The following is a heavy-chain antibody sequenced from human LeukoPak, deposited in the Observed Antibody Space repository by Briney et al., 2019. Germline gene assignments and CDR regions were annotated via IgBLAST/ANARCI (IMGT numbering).Heavy chain of an antibody. CDR1: GFTFSSYA. J-gene: IGHJ4*02. CDR2: ISGSGENT. CDR3: AKGHCSGGSCYGTDY. D-gene: IGHD2-15*01. V-gene: IGHV3-23*01. Sequence: GGSLRLYCAASGFTFSSYAMRWVRQAPGKGLEWVSAISGSGENTFYADSVKGRFAIARDNSKNTLYLQMNSLRAEDTAVYYCAKGHCSGGSCYGTDYWGQGTLVTVSS.